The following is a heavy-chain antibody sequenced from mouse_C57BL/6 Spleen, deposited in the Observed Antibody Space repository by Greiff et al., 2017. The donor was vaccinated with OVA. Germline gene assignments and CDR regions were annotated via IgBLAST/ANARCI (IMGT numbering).Heavy chain of an antibody. V-gene: IGHV2-2*01. CDR1: GFSLTSYG. Sequence: VQLQESGPGLVQPSQSLSITCTVSGFSLTSYGVHWVRQSPGKGLEWLGVIWSGGSTDYNAAFISRLSISKDNSKSQVFFKMNSLQADDTAIYYCARMRQLRGRYAMDYWGQGTSVTVSS. D-gene: IGHD3-2*02. CDR3: ARMRQLRGRYAMDY. J-gene: IGHJ4*01. CDR2: IWSGGST.